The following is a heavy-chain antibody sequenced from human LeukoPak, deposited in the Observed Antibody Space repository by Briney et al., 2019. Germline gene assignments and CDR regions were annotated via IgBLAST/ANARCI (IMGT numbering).Heavy chain of an antibody. J-gene: IGHJ4*02. CDR2: IIPIFGTA. CDR3: ARGYYGDRFDY. Sequence: SVKVSRKASGGTFSSYAISWVRQAPGQGLEWMGGIIPIFGTANYAQKFQGRVTITADKSTSTAYMELSSLRSEDTAVYDCARGYYGDRFDYWGQGTLVTVSS. D-gene: IGHD4-17*01. CDR1: GGTFSSYA. V-gene: IGHV1-69*06.